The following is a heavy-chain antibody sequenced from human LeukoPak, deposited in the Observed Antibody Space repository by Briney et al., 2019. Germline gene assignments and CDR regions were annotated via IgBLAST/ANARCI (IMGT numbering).Heavy chain of an antibody. V-gene: IGHV4-34*01. CDR3: ARERPTGDFDY. J-gene: IGHJ4*02. D-gene: IGHD1-1*01. Sequence: PSETLSLTCAVYGGSFSGYYWSWIRQPPGKGLEWIGEINQSGSTNYNPSLKSRVTISVDRSKNQFSLKLSSVTAADTAVYYCARERPTGDFDYWGQGTLVTVSS. CDR2: INQSGST. CDR1: GGSFSGYY.